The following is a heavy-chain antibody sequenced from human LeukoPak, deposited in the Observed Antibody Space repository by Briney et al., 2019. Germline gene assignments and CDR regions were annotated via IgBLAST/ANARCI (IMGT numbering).Heavy chain of an antibody. CDR1: GFTLDDYG. Sequence: GGSLRLSCAASGFTLDDYGMSWVRQAPGKGLEWVSGINWNGGSTGYADSVKGRFTISRDNAKNSLYLQMNSLRAEDTALYYCARDIYYGSGSYYMDVWGKGTTVTVSS. CDR3: ARDIYYGSGSYYMDV. CDR2: INWNGGST. J-gene: IGHJ6*03. D-gene: IGHD3-10*01. V-gene: IGHV3-20*04.